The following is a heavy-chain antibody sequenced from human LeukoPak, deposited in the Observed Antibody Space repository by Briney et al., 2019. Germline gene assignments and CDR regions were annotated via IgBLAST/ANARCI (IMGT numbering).Heavy chain of an antibody. CDR3: AGPVREELSYPDY. CDR2: INPSGGST. D-gene: IGHD3-16*02. Sequence: GASVKVSCKASGGTFSSYAISWVRQAPGQGLEWMGIINPSGGSTSYAQKFQGRVTMTRDTSTSTVYMELSSLRSEDTAVYYCAGPVREELSYPDYWGQGTLVTVSS. J-gene: IGHJ4*02. V-gene: IGHV1-46*01. CDR1: GGTFSSYA.